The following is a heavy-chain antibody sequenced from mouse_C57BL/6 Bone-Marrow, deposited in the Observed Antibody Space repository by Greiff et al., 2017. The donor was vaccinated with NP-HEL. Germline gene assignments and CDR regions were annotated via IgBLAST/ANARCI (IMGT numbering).Heavy chain of an antibody. CDR2: ISSGSSTI. J-gene: IGHJ4*01. V-gene: IGHV5-17*01. D-gene: IGHD2-5*01. Sequence: EVQVVEPGGGLVKPGGSLKLSCAASGFTFSDYGMHWVRQAPEKGLEWVAYISSGSSTIYYADTVKGRFTLSRDNAKNPLFLQMTSLRSEDTAMYYCARRRDSNYEAMDYWGQGTSVTVSS. CDR3: ARRRDSNYEAMDY. CDR1: GFTFSDYG.